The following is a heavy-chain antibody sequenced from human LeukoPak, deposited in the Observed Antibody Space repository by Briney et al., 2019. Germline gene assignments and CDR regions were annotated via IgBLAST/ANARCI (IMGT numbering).Heavy chain of an antibody. J-gene: IGHJ4*02. CDR3: ARAPLYNWNYGGFGDY. D-gene: IGHD1-7*01. V-gene: IGHV3-20*04. CDR1: GFTFDDYG. Sequence: PGGSLRLSCAASGFTFDDYGMSWVRQAPGKRLEWVSGIKWNGGSTGYADSVKGRFTISRDNAKNSLYLQMNSLRAEDTALYYCARAPLYNWNYGGFGDYWGQGTLVTVSS. CDR2: IKWNGGST.